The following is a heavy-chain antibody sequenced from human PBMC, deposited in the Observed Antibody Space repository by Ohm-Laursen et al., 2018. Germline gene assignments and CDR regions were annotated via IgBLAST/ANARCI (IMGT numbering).Heavy chain of an antibody. CDR2: ISSSGRSI. CDR3: AREKPETPEGSQFDH. J-gene: IGHJ4*02. CDR1: GFTFTSYS. Sequence: SLRLSCAASGFTFTSYSMNWVRQAPGKGLEWVSCISSSGRSIYYADSVKGRFTISRDNAKNSLYLQVNSLRAEDTAVYFCAREKPETPEGSQFDHWGQGILVTVSS. D-gene: IGHD2-15*01. V-gene: IGHV3-21*01.